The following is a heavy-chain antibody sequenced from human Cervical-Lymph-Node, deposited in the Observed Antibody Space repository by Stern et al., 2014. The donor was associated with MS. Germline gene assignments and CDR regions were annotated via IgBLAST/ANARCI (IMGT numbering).Heavy chain of an antibody. CDR3: AICSAYYSVGY. J-gene: IGHJ4*02. D-gene: IGHD2-21*01. CDR1: GFTFSTYW. CDR2: IKEDGSEI. V-gene: IGHV3-7*01. Sequence: EVQLVESGGDLVQPGGSLRLSCAASGFTFSTYWMSWVRRAPGKGLEWVANIKEDGSEIHYVDSVKGRFTISRDNAKNSLYLQMNSLRAEDTAVYYCAICSAYYSVGYWGQGTLVTVSS.